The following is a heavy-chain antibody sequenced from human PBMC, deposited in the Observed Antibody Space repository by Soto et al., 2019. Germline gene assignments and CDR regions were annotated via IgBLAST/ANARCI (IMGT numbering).Heavy chain of an antibody. V-gene: IGHV4-59*01. CDR3: ARGHRAIFGVIMTYFDY. D-gene: IGHD3-3*01. Sequence: SETLSLTCTVSGGSISSYYWSWIRQPPGKGLERIGYIYYSGSTNSNPSLKSRVTISVDTSKNQFSLKVTSVTAADTAVYYCARGHRAIFGVIMTYFDYWGQGAPVTVSS. J-gene: IGHJ4*02. CDR2: IYYSGST. CDR1: GGSISSYY.